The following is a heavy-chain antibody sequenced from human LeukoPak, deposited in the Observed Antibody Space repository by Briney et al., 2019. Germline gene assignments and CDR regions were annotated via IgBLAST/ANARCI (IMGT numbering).Heavy chain of an antibody. J-gene: IGHJ4*02. CDR3: ARDWGVDYGGNSIYYFDY. V-gene: IGHV4-61*02. Sequence: PSQTLSLTCTVSGGSISSGSYYWSWIRQPAGKELEWIGRIYTSGSTNYNPSLKSRVTISVDTSKNQFSLKLSSVTAADTAVYYCARDWGVDYGGNSIYYFDYWGQGTLVTVSS. CDR2: IYTSGST. CDR1: GGSISSGSYY. D-gene: IGHD4-23*01.